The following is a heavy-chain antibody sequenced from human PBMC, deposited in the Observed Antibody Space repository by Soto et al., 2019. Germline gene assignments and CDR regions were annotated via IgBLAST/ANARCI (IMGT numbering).Heavy chain of an antibody. V-gene: IGHV3-23*01. Sequence: GGSLRLSCAASGFTFSSYAMSWVRQAPGKGLEWVSAISGSGGSTYYADSVKGRFTISRDNSKNTLYLQMNSLRAEDTAVYYCAKEVGVVVVPAAISEGHFDYWGQGTLVTVSS. CDR2: ISGSGGST. J-gene: IGHJ4*02. CDR3: AKEVGVVVVPAAISEGHFDY. D-gene: IGHD2-2*01. CDR1: GFTFSSYA.